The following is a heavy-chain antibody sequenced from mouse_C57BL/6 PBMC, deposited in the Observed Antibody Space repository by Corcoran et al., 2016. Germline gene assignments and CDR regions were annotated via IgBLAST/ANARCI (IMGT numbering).Heavy chain of an antibody. CDR3: ARGVQASPMDY. D-gene: IGHD3-2*02. V-gene: IGHV9-3*01. J-gene: IGHJ4*01. CDR1: GYTFTTYG. CDR2: INTYSGVP. Sequence: QIQLVQSGPELKKPGETVKISCKASGYTFTTYGMSWVKQAPGKGLKWMGWINTYSGVPTYADDFMGRFAFSLETSASTAYLQINNLKNEDTATYFCARGVQASPMDYWGQGTSVTVSS.